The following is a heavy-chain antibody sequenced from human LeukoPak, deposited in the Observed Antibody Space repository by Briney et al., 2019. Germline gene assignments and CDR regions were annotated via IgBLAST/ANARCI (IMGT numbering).Heavy chain of an antibody. CDR3: ARSNWAGTTTRGYYYYMDV. Sequence: PSETLSLTCTVSGGSVSSSNYYWDWTRQPPGKGLEWIGNIYYSGSTYYNPSLKSRVSISVDTSRNQFSLKLSSVTAADTAVYYCARSNWAGTTTRGYYYYMDVWGKGTTVTVSS. V-gene: IGHV4-39*01. CDR2: IYYSGST. D-gene: IGHD1-1*01. J-gene: IGHJ6*03. CDR1: GGSVSSSNYY.